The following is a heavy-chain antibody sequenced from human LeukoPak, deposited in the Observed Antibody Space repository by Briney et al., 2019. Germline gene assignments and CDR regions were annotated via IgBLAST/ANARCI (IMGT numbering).Heavy chain of an antibody. V-gene: IGHV3-23*01. CDR2: ISGSNDNT. Sequence: PGGSLRLSCAASGFTFSTYGMSWVRQAPGKGLDWVSTISGSNDNTYYADSVKGRFTISRDISKNTLYLQMNSLRAEDTAVYYCAKDLQYNNWYFTYWGQGTLVTVSS. D-gene: IGHD1-1*01. CDR1: GFTFSTYG. J-gene: IGHJ4*02. CDR3: AKDLQYNNWYFTY.